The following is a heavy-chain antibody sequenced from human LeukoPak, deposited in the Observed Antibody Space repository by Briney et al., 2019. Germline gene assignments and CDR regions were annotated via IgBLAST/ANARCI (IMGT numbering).Heavy chain of an antibody. D-gene: IGHD5-18*01. CDR3: AIIRVDTAMNWFDP. CDR1: GGSFSGYY. CDR2: INHSGST. Sequence: SETLSLTCAVYGGSFSGYYWSWIRQPPGKGLEWIGEINHSGSTNYDPSLKSRVTISVDTSKNQFSLKLSSVTAADTAVYYCAIIRVDTAMNWFDPWGQGALVTVSS. J-gene: IGHJ5*02. V-gene: IGHV4-34*01.